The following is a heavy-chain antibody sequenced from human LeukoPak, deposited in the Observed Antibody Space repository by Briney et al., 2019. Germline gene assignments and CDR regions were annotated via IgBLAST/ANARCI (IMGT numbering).Heavy chain of an antibody. CDR1: GFAFSSYA. CDR2: IRSRAYGGTT. V-gene: IGHV3-49*04. J-gene: IGHJ4*02. Sequence: GGSLRLSCSASGFAFSSYAMSWVRQAPGKGLEWVGFIRSRAYGGTTEYAASVKGTFTISRDNSKSIAYLQMNSLKTEDTALYYCTRALTVRGATYYSDYWGQGALVTVSS. D-gene: IGHD1-26*01. CDR3: TRALTVRGATYYSDY.